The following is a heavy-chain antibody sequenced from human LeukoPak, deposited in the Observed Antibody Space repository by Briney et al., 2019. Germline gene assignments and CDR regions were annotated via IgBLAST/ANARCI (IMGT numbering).Heavy chain of an antibody. CDR1: GFTFSSYE. CDR3: AELGITMIGGV. Sequence: GGSLRLSCAASGFTFSSYEMNWVRQAPGKGLEWVSYIDATSNIIYYADSVKGRFTISRDNAKNSLYLQMNSLRAEDTAVYYCAELGITMIGGVWGKGTTVTISS. J-gene: IGHJ6*04. V-gene: IGHV3-48*03. CDR2: IDATSNII. D-gene: IGHD3-10*02.